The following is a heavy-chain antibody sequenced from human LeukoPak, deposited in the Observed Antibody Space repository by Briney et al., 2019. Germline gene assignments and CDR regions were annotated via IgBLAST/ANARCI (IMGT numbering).Heavy chain of an antibody. Sequence: ASVKVSCKASGYTFTNYGISWVRQAPGQGLEWMGWINNYNGNINYAQNLQGRVTITTDTSTSTVYMELRSLRSDDTAVFYCARDIGVPAATYYFDYWGQGTLVTVSS. V-gene: IGHV1-18*01. D-gene: IGHD2-2*01. CDR3: ARDIGVPAATYYFDY. CDR1: GYTFTNYG. CDR2: INNYNGNI. J-gene: IGHJ4*02.